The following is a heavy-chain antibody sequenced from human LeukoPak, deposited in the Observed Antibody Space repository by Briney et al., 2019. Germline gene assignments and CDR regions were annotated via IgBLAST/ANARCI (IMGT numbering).Heavy chain of an antibody. CDR2: ITWDGGNI. Sequence: GRSLRLSCVTSGFTFGDYTMHWVRQVPGKGLEWLSGITWDGGNIAYADSVKGRFTISRDNAKSSLYLQMNSLRNEDMAFYFCAKGYTFHGVAHDSGYFDYWGQRTLVTVSS. J-gene: IGHJ4*02. CDR3: AKGYTFHGVAHDSGYFDY. CDR1: GFTFGDYT. V-gene: IGHV3-9*03. D-gene: IGHD3-3*01.